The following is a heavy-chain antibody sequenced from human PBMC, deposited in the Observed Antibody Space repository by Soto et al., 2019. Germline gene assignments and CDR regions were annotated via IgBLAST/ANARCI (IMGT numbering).Heavy chain of an antibody. D-gene: IGHD5-18*01. CDR2: IYPGDSDT. CDR1: GYSFTSYW. CDR3: ARFSAKDGMDTIDRSLDY. Sequence: GESLKISCKGSGYSFTSYWIGWVRQMPGKGLEWMGIIYPGDSDTRYSPSFQGQVTISADKSISTAYLQWSSLKASDTAMYYCARFSAKDGMDTIDRSLDYWSQGTRVTVFS. V-gene: IGHV5-51*01. J-gene: IGHJ4*02.